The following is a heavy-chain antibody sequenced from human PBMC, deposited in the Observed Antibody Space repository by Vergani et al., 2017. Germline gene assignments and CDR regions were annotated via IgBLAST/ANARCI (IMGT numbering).Heavy chain of an antibody. D-gene: IGHD4-17*01. J-gene: IGHJ5*02. CDR3: ARGGFDYGDYVFRDWFDP. CDR1: GGSFSGYY. Sequence: VQLQQWGAGLLKPSETLSLTCAVYGGSFSGYYWSWVRQAPGKGLEWVSAISGSGGSTYYADSVKGRFTISRDNSKNTLYLQMNSLRAEDTAVYYCARGGFDYGDYVFRDWFDPWGQGTLVTVSS. V-gene: IGHV3-23*01. CDR2: ISGSGGST.